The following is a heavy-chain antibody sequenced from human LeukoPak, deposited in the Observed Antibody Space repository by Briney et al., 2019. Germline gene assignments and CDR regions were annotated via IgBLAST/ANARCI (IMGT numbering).Heavy chain of an antibody. CDR2: ICGDGRL. V-gene: IGHV3-53*01. Sequence: GGSLRLSCAASGFTVSTNCVTWVRQAPGKGLEWVSVICGDGRLFYADSVKGRSPVSRDNSENTIYLQVTSLRADDTAVYFCARERGDADMSRGSAFDVWGQGTMVTVSS. J-gene: IGHJ3*01. CDR3: ARERGDADMSRGSAFDV. D-gene: IGHD2-21*01. CDR1: GFTVSTNC.